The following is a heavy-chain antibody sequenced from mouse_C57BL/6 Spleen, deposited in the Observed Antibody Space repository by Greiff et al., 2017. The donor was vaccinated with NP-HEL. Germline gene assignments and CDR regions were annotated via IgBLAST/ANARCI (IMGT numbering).Heavy chain of an antibody. CDR1: GYTFTSYW. V-gene: IGHV1-69*01. J-gene: IGHJ2*01. CDR2: IDPSDRYP. Sequence: VQLQQPGAELVMPGASVKLSCKASGYTFTSYWMHWVKQRPGHGLEWIGEIDPSDRYPNYNQKFKGKSTLTVDKSSSTAYMQLSSLTSEDSAVYYCARGRANWAFDYWGQGTTLTVSS. CDR3: ARGRANWAFDY. D-gene: IGHD4-1*01.